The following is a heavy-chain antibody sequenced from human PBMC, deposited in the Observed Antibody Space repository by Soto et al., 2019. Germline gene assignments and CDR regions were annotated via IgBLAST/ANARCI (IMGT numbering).Heavy chain of an antibody. CDR3: AGTTSHYWYYMDV. V-gene: IGHV6-1*01. CDR2: TYYRSRWYN. CDR1: GDSVSSNNVA. D-gene: IGHD1-7*01. J-gene: IGHJ6*03. Sequence: QVPLQQSGPGLVKPSQTLSLTCAISGDSVSSNNVAWNWIRQSPSRGLEWLGRTYYRSRWYNDYAVSVKSRITVNPDTSKNQFSLQLTSVTPEDTAVYYCAGTTSHYWYYMDVWGKGTTVTVSS.